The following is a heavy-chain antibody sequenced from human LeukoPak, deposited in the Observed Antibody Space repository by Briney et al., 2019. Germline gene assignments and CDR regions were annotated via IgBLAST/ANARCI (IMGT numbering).Heavy chain of an antibody. J-gene: IGHJ6*02. CDR2: ICNDGSNT. Sequence: GGSLRLSCAASGFTFSNYWMHWVRQAPGKGLEWVAFICNDGSNTYYADSVKGQFTISRDNSKNTVYLQMNSLRAEDTAVYYCVRGRPYDILPGYPNYYYGLDVWGQGTTVTVSS. D-gene: IGHD3-9*01. CDR1: GFTFSNYW. V-gene: IGHV3-33*08. CDR3: VRGRPYDILPGYPNYYYGLDV.